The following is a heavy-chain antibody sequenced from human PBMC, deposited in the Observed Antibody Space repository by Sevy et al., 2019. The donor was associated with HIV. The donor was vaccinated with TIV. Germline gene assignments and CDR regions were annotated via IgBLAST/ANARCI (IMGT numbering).Heavy chain of an antibody. CDR1: GFTFSSYW. CDR3: ARVAKRVEIMGDFWSGYYFPYYFDY. J-gene: IGHJ4*02. V-gene: IGHV3-7*01. CDR2: IKQDGSEK. D-gene: IGHD3-3*01. Sequence: GGSLRLSCAASGFTFSSYWMSWVRQAPGKGLEWVANIKQDGSEKYYVDSVKGRFTISRDNAKNSLYLQMNSLRAEDTAVYYCARVAKRVEIMGDFWSGYYFPYYFDYWGQGTLVTVSS.